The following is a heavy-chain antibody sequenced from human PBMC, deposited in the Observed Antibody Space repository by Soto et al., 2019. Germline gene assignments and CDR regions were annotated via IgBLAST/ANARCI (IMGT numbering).Heavy chain of an antibody. Sequence: PGGSLRLSCAASGFTFSSYSMNWVRQAPGKGLEWVSYISSSSSTIYYADSVKGRFTISRDTSKNTLFLQMNSLRAEDTAVYYCAKDRYGDYGGIDYRGQGTMVTVSS. CDR2: ISSSSSTI. CDR3: AKDRYGDYGGIDY. D-gene: IGHD4-17*01. V-gene: IGHV3-48*01. CDR1: GFTFSSYS. J-gene: IGHJ4*02.